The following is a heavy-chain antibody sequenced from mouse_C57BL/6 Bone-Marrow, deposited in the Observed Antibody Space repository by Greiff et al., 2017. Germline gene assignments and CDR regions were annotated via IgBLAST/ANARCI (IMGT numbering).Heavy chain of an antibody. CDR2: IYPGSGSN. Sequence: QVQLQQPGAELVKPGASVKMSCTASGYTFTSYWITWVKQRPGQGLEWIGDIYPGSGSNNYNEKFKSKATLTVDTSSSTAYMQLISLTSEDSAVYYCARPYYSNYGYFDVWGTGTTVTVSS. J-gene: IGHJ1*03. CDR1: GYTFTSYW. V-gene: IGHV1-55*01. CDR3: ARPYYSNYGYFDV. D-gene: IGHD2-5*01.